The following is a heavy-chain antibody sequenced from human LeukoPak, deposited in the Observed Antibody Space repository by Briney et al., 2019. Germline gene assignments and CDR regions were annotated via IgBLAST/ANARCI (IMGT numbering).Heavy chain of an antibody. J-gene: IGHJ6*03. CDR3: ARDSGRFKYYYMDV. Sequence: SETLSLTCTVSGGSISSGSYYWSWIRQPAGKGLEWIGRIYTSGSTNYNPSLKSRVTISVDTSKNQFSLKLSSVTAADTAVYYCARDSGRFKYYYMDVWGKGTTVTVSS. CDR1: GGSISSGSYY. V-gene: IGHV4-61*02. CDR2: IYTSGST. D-gene: IGHD3-10*01.